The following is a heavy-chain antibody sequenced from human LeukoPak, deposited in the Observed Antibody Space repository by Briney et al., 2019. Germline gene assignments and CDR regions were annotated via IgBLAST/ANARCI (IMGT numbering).Heavy chain of an antibody. CDR3: ARASGYSYGFDPPDIFDY. CDR1: GFTFSSYA. V-gene: IGHV3-30-3*01. CDR2: ISYDGSNK. D-gene: IGHD5-18*01. J-gene: IGHJ4*02. Sequence: GGSLRLSCAASGFTFSSYAMHWVRQAPGKGLEWVAVISYDGSNKYYADSVKGRFTISRDNSKNTLYLQMNSLRAEDTAVYYCARASGYSYGFDPPDIFDYWGQGTLVTVSS.